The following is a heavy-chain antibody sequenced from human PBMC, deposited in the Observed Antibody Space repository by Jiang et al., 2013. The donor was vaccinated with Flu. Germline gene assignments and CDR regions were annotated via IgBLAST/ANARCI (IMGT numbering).Heavy chain of an antibody. V-gene: IGHV3-23*01. CDR3: AKAGERGADYYYGMDV. Sequence: VQLLESGGGLVQPGGSLRLSCAAPGFTFSSYAMSWVRQAPGKGLEWVSAISGSGGSTYYADSVKGRFTISRDNSKNTLYLQMNSLRAEDTAVYYCAKAGERGADYYYGMDVWGQGTTVTVSS. CDR2: ISGSGGST. D-gene: IGHD1-1*01. CDR1: GFTFSSYA. J-gene: IGHJ6*02.